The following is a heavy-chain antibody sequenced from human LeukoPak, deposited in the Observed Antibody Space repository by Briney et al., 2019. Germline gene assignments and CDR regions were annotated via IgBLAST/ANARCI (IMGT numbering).Heavy chain of an antibody. V-gene: IGHV1-8*03. CDR1: GYSFTTFH. Sequence: ASVKVSCTAAGYSFTTFHINWVRQAPGQGPEWMGWVNPDTGNTGLAQKFQGRVTITQNSSVTTVYMELSSLTSEDTAVYYCARRGLVAGIYDLVYGFDLWGQGTMVTVSS. CDR3: ARRGLVAGIYDLVYGFDL. D-gene: IGHD3/OR15-3a*01. J-gene: IGHJ3*01. CDR2: VNPDTGNT.